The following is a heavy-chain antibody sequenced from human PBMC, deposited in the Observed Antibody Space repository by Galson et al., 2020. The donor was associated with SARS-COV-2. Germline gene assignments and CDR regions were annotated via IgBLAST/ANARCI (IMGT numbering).Heavy chain of an antibody. J-gene: IGHJ6*03. CDR1: GYTFTSYG. Sequence: ASVKVSCKASGYTFTSYGISWVRQAPGQGLEWMGWISAYNGNTNYAQKLQGRVTMTTDTSTSTAYMELRSLRSDDTAVYYCARDYDFWSGNYYYYMDVWGKGTTVTVSS. CDR3: ARDYDFWSGNYYYYMDV. CDR2: ISAYNGNT. V-gene: IGHV1-18*01. D-gene: IGHD3-3*01.